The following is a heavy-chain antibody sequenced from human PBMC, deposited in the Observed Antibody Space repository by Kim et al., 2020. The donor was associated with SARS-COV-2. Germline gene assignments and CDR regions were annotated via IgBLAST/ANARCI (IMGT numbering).Heavy chain of an antibody. D-gene: IGHD3-16*01. V-gene: IGHV3-11*01. Sequence: GGSLRLSCAASGFMFADYYMTWIRQAPGKGQEWVSYITSGGETIDYADSVKGRFTISRDNTNNLLYLHMTSLRPEDTAVYYCASGGPLTVLNDHWGQGTLITVS. CDR1: GFMFADYY. CDR3: ASGGPLTVLNDH. J-gene: IGHJ4*02. CDR2: ITSGGETI.